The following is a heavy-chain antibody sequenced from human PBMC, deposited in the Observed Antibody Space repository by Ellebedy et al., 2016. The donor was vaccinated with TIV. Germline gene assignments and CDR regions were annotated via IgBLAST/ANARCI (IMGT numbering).Heavy chain of an antibody. J-gene: IGHJ4*02. Sequence: GESLKISCAASGFTFSSYSMNWVRQAPGKGLEWVSSISSSSSYIYYADSVKGRFTISRDNAKNSLYLQMNSLRAEDTAVYYCASGGNSDYWGQGTLVTVSS. CDR3: ASGGNSDY. D-gene: IGHD4-23*01. CDR2: ISSSSSYI. V-gene: IGHV3-21*01. CDR1: GFTFSSYS.